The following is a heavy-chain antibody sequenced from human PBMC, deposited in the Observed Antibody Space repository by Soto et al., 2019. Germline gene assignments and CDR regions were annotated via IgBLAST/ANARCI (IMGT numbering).Heavy chain of an antibody. CDR2: TYYRSKWYN. CDR3: ARALPKDPHITGVGDKVFDI. V-gene: IGHV6-1*01. CDR1: GDSVSSNSAA. D-gene: IGHD1-20*01. J-gene: IGHJ3*02. Sequence: SQTLLLTCAISGDSVSSNSAAWNWIRQSPSRGLEWLGRTYYRSKWYNDYAVSVKSRVVINPDTSRNQFSLQLKSVTPEDTAVYYCARALPKDPHITGVGDKVFDIWGQGRKVTV.